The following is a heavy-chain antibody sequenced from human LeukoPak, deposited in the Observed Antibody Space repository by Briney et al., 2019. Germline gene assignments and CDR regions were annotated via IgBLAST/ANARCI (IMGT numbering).Heavy chain of an antibody. CDR1: GFTFSSYG. V-gene: IGHV3-30*18. D-gene: IGHD3-10*01. CDR2: ISYDGSNK. J-gene: IGHJ6*04. CDR3: AKRHGSGSYYNGENYCYYGMDV. Sequence: GGSLRLSCAASGFTFSSYGMHWVRQAPGKGLEWVAVISYDGSNKYYADSVKGRFTISRDNSKNTLYLQMNSLRAEDTAVYYCAKRHGSGSYYNGENYCYYGMDVWGKGTTVTVSS.